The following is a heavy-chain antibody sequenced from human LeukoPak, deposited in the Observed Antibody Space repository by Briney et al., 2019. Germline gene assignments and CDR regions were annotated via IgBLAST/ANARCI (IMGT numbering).Heavy chain of an antibody. D-gene: IGHD3-10*01. CDR3: ARFGFGEPLGVFDY. J-gene: IGHJ4*02. V-gene: IGHV1-18*01. CDR1: DYTFTNYA. Sequence: ASVKVSCKASDYTFTNYAITWVRQAPGQGLEWMGWISAYNGNTNYAQKLQGRVTMTTDASTSTAYMELRSLRSDDTAVYYCARFGFGEPLGVFDYWGQGTLVTVSS. CDR2: ISAYNGNT.